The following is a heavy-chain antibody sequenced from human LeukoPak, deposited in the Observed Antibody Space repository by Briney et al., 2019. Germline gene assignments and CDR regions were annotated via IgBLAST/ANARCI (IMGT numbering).Heavy chain of an antibody. J-gene: IGHJ4*02. CDR1: GGTFSSYA. D-gene: IGHD6-6*01. CDR3: ARGGYSSSSRSLFDY. V-gene: IGHV1-69*05. Sequence: SVKVSCKASGGTFSSYAISWVRRAPGQGLEWMGGIIPIFGTANYAQKFQGRVTITTDESTSTAYMELSSLRSEDTAVYYCARGGYSSSSRSLFDYWGQGTLVTVSS. CDR2: IIPIFGTA.